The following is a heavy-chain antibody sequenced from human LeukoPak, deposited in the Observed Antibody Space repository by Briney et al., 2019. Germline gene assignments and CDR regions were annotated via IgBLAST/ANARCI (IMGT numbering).Heavy chain of an antibody. CDR2: VEPSDSYT. CDR3: ARRYCSSTSCNPYFFDF. J-gene: IGHJ4*02. D-gene: IGHD2-2*01. V-gene: IGHV5-10-1*04. CDR1: GYSFTSYW. Sequence: GESLRISCKGSGYSFTSYWISWVRQMPGKGLEWMGRVEPSDSYTNYSPSFQGQVTISADKSISTAYLRWSSLKASDSAIYYCARRYCSSTSCNPYFFDFWGQGTLVTVFS.